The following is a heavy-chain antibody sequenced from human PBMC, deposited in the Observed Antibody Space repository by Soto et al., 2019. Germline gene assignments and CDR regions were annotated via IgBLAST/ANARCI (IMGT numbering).Heavy chain of an antibody. D-gene: IGHD3-3*01. V-gene: IGHV4-38-2*02. CDR3: ARDTMHYDFWSGYQYHYYYGMDV. CDR1: GYSISSGYY. CDR2: IYHSGST. Sequence: SETLSLTCAVSGYSISSGYYWGWIRQPPGKGLEWIRSIYHSGSTYYNPSLKSRVTISVDTSKNQFSLKLSSVTAADTAVYYCARDTMHYDFWSGYQYHYYYGMDVWGQGTTVTVSS. J-gene: IGHJ6*02.